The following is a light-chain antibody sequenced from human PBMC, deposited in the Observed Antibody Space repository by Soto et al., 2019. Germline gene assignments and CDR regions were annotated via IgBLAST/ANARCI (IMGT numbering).Light chain of an antibody. CDR2: SAS. CDR1: QSVRND. V-gene: IGKV3-11*01. Sequence: EIVLTQSPATLSLSPGERATLSCRASQSVRNDLVWYHQKPGQAPRVLIYSASNRATGIPARFSGSGSGTVFSLTLSSLGPEDFAVYYCQQRTNWPPTFGGGTKVEMK. J-gene: IGKJ4*01. CDR3: QQRTNWPPT.